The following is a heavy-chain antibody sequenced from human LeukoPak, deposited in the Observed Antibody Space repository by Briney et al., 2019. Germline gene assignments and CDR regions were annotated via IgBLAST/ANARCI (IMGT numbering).Heavy chain of an antibody. Sequence: GGSLRLSCAASGFTVSSNYMSWVRQAPGKGLEWVSVIYSSGSTNYADSVKGRFTISRDKSKNTLYLQLNSLSAEYTAVYYCARVPRGESYRSYFFDLWGRGTVVSVFS. V-gene: IGHV3-53*01. J-gene: IGHJ4*02. CDR2: IYSSGST. CDR1: GFTVSSNY. D-gene: IGHD5-18*01. CDR3: ARVPRGESYRSYFFDL.